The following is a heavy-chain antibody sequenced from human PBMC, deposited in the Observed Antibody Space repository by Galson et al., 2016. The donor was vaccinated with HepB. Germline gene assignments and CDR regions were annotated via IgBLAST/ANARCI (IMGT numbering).Heavy chain of an antibody. CDR3: ARVPTPHITMTQISNSSYYYGMDV. CDR1: GYTFTSFH. Sequence: SVKVSCKASGYTFTSFHITWVRQAPGQGLEWMGWISAYNGNTNYAQKLQVRVTMTTDTSTSTASMELRSLRSDDTAGYYCARVPTPHITMTQISNSSYYYGMDVWGQGTTVTVSS. CDR2: ISAYNGNT. J-gene: IGHJ6*02. D-gene: IGHD3-22*01. V-gene: IGHV1-18*01.